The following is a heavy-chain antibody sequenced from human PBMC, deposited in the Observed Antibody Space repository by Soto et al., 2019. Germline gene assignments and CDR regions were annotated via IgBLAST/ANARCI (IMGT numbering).Heavy chain of an antibody. CDR1: GGSISSSSYY. CDR2: IYYSGST. J-gene: IGHJ4*02. CDR3: ARRDYYDSSGYYYPYYFDY. V-gene: IGHV4-39*01. Sequence: SEILSLTCTVSGGSISSSSYYWGWLRQPPGKRLKWIGSIYYSGSTYYNPSLKSRVTISVDTSKNQFSLKLSSVTAADTAVYYCARRDYYDSSGYYYPYYFDYWGQGTLVTVSS. D-gene: IGHD3-22*01.